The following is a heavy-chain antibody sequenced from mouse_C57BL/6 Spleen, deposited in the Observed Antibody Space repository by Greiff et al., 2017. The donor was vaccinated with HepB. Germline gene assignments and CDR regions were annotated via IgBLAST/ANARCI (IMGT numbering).Heavy chain of an antibody. Sequence: VKLVESGAELARPGASVKLSCKASGYTFTSYGISWVKQRTGQGLEWIGEIYPRSGNTYYNEKFKGKATLTADKSSSTAYMELRSLTSEDSAVYFCARYYGSRGGYFDVWGTGTTVTVSS. CDR2: IYPRSGNT. CDR1: GYTFTSYG. V-gene: IGHV1-81*01. CDR3: ARYYGSRGGYFDV. D-gene: IGHD1-1*01. J-gene: IGHJ1*03.